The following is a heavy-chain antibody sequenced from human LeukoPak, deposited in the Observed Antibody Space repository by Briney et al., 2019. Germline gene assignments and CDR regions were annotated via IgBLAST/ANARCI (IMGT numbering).Heavy chain of an antibody. V-gene: IGHV3-9*01. CDR2: ISWYSGSI. D-gene: IGHD2-15*01. Sequence: GGSPRLSCAASGFTFDDYAMHWVRQAPGKGLEWVSGISWYSGSIGYADSVKGRFTISRDNAKNSLYLQMNSLRAEDTALYYCATPYCSGGSCYSGDAFDIWGQGTMVTVSS. CDR3: ATPYCSGGSCYSGDAFDI. J-gene: IGHJ3*02. CDR1: GFTFDDYA.